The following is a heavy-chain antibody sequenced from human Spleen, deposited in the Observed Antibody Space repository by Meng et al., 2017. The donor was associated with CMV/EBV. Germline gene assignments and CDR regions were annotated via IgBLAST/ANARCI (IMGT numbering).Heavy chain of an antibody. CDR3: ARAAFLRNYFDY. CDR1: GFTFSRNA. D-gene: IGHD6-25*01. V-gene: IGHV3-30-3*01. CDR2: ISYDGSNE. J-gene: IGHJ4*02. Sequence: GESLKISCAASGFTFSRNAIHWVRQAPGKGLEWVAVISYDGSNEYYADSVKGRFIISRDNARNSLYLQMNSLRAEDTAVYYCARAAFLRNYFDYWGQGTLVTVSS.